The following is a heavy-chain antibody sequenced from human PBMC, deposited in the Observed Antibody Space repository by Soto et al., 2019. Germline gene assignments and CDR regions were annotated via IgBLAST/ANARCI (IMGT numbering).Heavy chain of an antibody. V-gene: IGHV4-4*02. J-gene: IGHJ6*02. D-gene: IGHD3-10*01. Sequence: QVQLQESGPGLVKPSGTLSLTCAVSGGSISSSNWWSWVRQPPVKGLEWIGEIYHSGSTNYNPSLKSRVTISVDKSNNQFSLTLSSVTAADTAVYYCARVSGSYYYGMDVWGQGTTVTVSS. CDR1: GGSISSSNW. CDR3: ARVSGSYYYGMDV. CDR2: IYHSGST.